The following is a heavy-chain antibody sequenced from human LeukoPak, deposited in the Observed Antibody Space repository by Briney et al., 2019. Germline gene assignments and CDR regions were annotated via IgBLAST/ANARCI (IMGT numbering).Heavy chain of an antibody. CDR2: IHYSGSP. D-gene: IGHD3-9*01. Sequence: SETLSLICTVSGGSISSSRYYWGWIRQPPGKGLEWIASIHYSGSPYYNPSLKSRVTITVYTSKNQFSLKLSSVTAADTAIYYCARHIVGILTGYYNWGQETLVTVSS. J-gene: IGHJ4*02. CDR3: ARHIVGILTGYYN. CDR1: GGSISSSRYY. V-gene: IGHV4-39*01.